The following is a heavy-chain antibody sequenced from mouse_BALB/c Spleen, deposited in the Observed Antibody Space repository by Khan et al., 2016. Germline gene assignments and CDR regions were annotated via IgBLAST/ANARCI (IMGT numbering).Heavy chain of an antibody. CDR3: ARWGCDYAWLAY. V-gene: IGHV9-3*02. CDR2: IDTNTGEP. J-gene: IGHJ3*01. D-gene: IGHD2-4*01. CDR1: GYSFTNYG. Sequence: QIQLVQSGPELKKPGETVKISCKASGYSFTNYGMNWVKQAPGKGLKWMGWIDTNTGEPTYAEEFKGRFAFSLETSAITAYLQINNLKNDDTATYFCARWGCDYAWLAYWGQGTLVTVSA.